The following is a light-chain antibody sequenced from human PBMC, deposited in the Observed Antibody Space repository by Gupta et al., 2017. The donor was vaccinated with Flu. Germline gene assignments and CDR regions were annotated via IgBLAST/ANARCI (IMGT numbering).Light chain of an antibody. Sequence: QPVLTQPPSISAAPGQSVTISCSGSSSNIGNTYGSWYQQLPGTAHKRRSEENNKRPSGIPDRFAGYKAGTSDEPGINGLQTGEEADDDGGKWGGRLRTCGFGTGTKVTVL. CDR1: SSNIGNTY. CDR2: ENN. CDR3: GKWGGRLRTCG. J-gene: IGLJ1*01. V-gene: IGLV1-51*02.